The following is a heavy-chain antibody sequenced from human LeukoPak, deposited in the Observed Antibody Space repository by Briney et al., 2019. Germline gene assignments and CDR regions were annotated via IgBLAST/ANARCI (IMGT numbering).Heavy chain of an antibody. J-gene: IGHJ5*02. Sequence: SETLSLTCAVYGGSFSGYYWSWIRQPPGKGLEWIGEINHSGSTNYNPSLKSRVTISVDTSKNQFSLKLSSVTAADTAVYYCARQKLSCYYGGGGFDPWGQGTLVTVSS. V-gene: IGHV4-34*01. CDR3: ARQKLSCYYGGGGFDP. CDR1: GGSFSGYY. D-gene: IGHD3-10*01. CDR2: INHSGST.